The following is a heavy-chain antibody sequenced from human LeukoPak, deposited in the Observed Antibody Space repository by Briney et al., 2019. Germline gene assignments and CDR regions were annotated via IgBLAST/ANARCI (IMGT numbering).Heavy chain of an antibody. CDR3: ARGGRDYYGSGSYYSPFDY. J-gene: IGHJ4*02. CDR1: GDSVSSGLYY. V-gene: IGHV4-61*09. CDR2: IFTSGST. Sequence: SQTLSLTCTVSGDSVSSGLYYWSWIRQPAGKGLEWIGHIFTSGSTTYNPSLQSRVTISVDTSKNQFSLKLSSVTAADTAVYYCARGGRDYYGSGSYYSPFDYWGQGTLVTVSS. D-gene: IGHD3-10*01.